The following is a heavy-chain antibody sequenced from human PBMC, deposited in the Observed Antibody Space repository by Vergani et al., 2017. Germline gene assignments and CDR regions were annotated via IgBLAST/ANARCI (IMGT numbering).Heavy chain of an antibody. CDR1: GFTFSSYS. V-gene: IGHV3-21*01. Sequence: EVQLVESGGGLVKPGGSLRLSCAASGFTFSSYSMNWVRQAPGKGLEWVSSISSSSSYIYYADSVKGRFTISRDNAKNSLYLQMNSLRAEDTAVYYCASSPRSDLWSGYLDYYYYYYMDVWGKGTTVTVSS. J-gene: IGHJ6*03. D-gene: IGHD3-3*01. CDR3: ASSPRSDLWSGYLDYYYYYYMDV. CDR2: ISSSSSYI.